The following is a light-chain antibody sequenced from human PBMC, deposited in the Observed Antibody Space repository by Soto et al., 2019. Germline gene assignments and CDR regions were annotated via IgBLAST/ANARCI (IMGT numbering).Light chain of an antibody. CDR2: GAS. CDR1: QSVSSSY. V-gene: IGKV3-20*01. Sequence: EIVLTQSPGTLSLSPGERGTLSCRASQSVSSSYLAWYQQKPGQAPRLLISGASSRATGIPDRFSGSGSGTDFTLTISRLEPEDFALYYCQHYAHNSPITFGQGTRLEIK. CDR3: QHYAHNSPIT. J-gene: IGKJ5*01.